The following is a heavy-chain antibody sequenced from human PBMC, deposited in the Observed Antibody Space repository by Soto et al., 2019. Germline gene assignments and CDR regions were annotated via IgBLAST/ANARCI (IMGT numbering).Heavy chain of an antibody. Sequence: SETLSLTCNVSGGSITSGYWNWIRHPPGKGLEWIGYIYVGTIKYKPTLNSRVTISVDSSPNPFSLRLTSMTTADTAAYNCANAPPSMFSTVVWGQGTLVTVSS. J-gene: IGHJ4*01. CDR1: GGSITSGY. CDR3: ANAPPSMFSTVV. V-gene: IGHV4-59*01. D-gene: IGHD3-10*02. CDR2: IYVGTI.